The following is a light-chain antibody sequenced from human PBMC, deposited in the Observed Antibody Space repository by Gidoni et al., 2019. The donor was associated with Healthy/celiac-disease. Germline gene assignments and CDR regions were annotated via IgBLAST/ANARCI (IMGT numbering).Light chain of an antibody. Sequence: DIQMTQSPSSLSASVGDRVTITCRASQSISSYLNWYQHKPGKAPKLLIYAASSLQSGVPSRFSGSGSGTDFTLTISSLQPEDFATYYCQQSYSTQITFXQXTRLEIK. CDR2: AAS. CDR3: QQSYSTQIT. V-gene: IGKV1-39*01. CDR1: QSISSY. J-gene: IGKJ5*01.